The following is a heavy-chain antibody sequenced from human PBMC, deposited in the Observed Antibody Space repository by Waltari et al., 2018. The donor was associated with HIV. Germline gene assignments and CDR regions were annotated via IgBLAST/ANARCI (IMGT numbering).Heavy chain of an antibody. J-gene: IGHJ5*02. CDR2: NKPNSGGT. CDR1: GYTFTGYY. Sequence: QVQLVQSGAEVKKPGASVKVSCKASGYTFTGYYMQWVRQAPGQRLEWMGLNKPNSGGTNYAQKYQGRVTMTRDTSISTAYMELSRLRSDDTAVYYCARDTPDAYYYDTSGYWSWGQGTLVTVSS. CDR3: ARDTPDAYYYDTSGYWS. D-gene: IGHD3-22*01. V-gene: IGHV1-2*02.